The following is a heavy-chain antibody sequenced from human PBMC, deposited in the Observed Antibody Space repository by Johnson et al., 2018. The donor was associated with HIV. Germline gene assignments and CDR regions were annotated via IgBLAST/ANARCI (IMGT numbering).Heavy chain of an antibody. Sequence: VQLVESGGGLVQPGGSLSLSCAASGSTFSNFWMSWVRQAPGKGLEWVANINQDGSEKYYVDSAKGRFTVSRDNAKNSLYLQMSSLRAVDTAIYYCARRGDAFDLWGQGTVVTVSS. V-gene: IGHV3-7*05. CDR2: INQDGSEK. J-gene: IGHJ3*01. CDR1: GSTFSNFW. CDR3: ARRGDAFDL.